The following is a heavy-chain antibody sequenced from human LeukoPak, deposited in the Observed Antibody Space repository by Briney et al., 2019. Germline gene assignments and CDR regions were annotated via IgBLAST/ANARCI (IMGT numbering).Heavy chain of an antibody. CDR3: ARDGDIVVVVAAPHFDY. J-gene: IGHJ4*02. Sequence: GGSLRLSCVAPGFTFSSYSMNWVRQAPGKGLEWVANIKQDGSEKYYVDSVKGRFTISRDNAKNSLYLQMNSLRAEDTAVYYCARDGDIVVVVAAPHFDYWGQGTLVTVSS. CDR2: IKQDGSEK. D-gene: IGHD2-15*01. V-gene: IGHV3-7*01. CDR1: GFTFSSYS.